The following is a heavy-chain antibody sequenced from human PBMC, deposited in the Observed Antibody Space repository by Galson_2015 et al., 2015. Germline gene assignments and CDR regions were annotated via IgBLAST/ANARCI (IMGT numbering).Heavy chain of an antibody. CDR1: GYTFTSYA. CDR2: INPGNGYT. CDR3: ARGWFGELFSNYFDY. D-gene: IGHD3-10*01. Sequence: SVKVSCKASGYTFTSYAIHWVRQAPGQRLEWMGWINPGNGYTKYSQNFQARVTITRDTSASTAYIELSSLRSEDTAVYYCARGWFGELFSNYFDYWGQGTLVTVSS. J-gene: IGHJ4*02. V-gene: IGHV1-3*01.